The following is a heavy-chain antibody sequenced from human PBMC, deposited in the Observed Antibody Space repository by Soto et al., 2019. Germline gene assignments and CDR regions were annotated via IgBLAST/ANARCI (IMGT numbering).Heavy chain of an antibody. CDR3: ARAPLIRYFDWLGGWYYYYGMDV. Sequence: PGGSLRLSCAASGFTFSDYYMSWIRQAPGKGLEWVSYISSSSSYTNYADSVKGRFTISRDNAKNSLYLQMNSLRAEDTAVYYCARAPLIRYFDWLGGWYYYYGMDVWAQRTTVTVSS. CDR2: ISSSSSYT. CDR1: GFTFSDYY. J-gene: IGHJ6*02. D-gene: IGHD3-9*01. V-gene: IGHV3-11*03.